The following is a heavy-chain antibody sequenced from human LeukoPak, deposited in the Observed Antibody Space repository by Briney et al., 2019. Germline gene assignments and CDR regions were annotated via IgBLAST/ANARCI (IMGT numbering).Heavy chain of an antibody. CDR3: AGVQVDNGDLGWFDP. CDR2: IYSSGST. J-gene: IGHJ5*02. V-gene: IGHV4-4*07. Sequence: TETLSLTCTVSGGSISTYYWSWIRQPAGKGLEWIGRIYSSGSTNYNPSLKSRVSMSVDTSKNQFSLKLSSVTAADTAVYYCAGVQVDNGDLGWFDPWGQGTLVTVSS. CDR1: GGSISTYY. D-gene: IGHD4-17*01.